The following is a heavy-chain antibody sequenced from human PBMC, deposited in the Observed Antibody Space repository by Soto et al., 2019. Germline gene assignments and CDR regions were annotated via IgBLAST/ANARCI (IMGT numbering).Heavy chain of an antibody. D-gene: IGHD2-8*01. V-gene: IGHV3-74*01. CDR1: GFTFSSYW. J-gene: IGHJ5*02. CDR3: APSYIVLMVYAIRPSAP. CDR2: INSDGSST. Sequence: GGSLRLSCAASGFTFSSYWMHWVRQAPGKGLVWVSRINSDGSSTSYADSVKGRFTISRDNAKNTLYLQMNSLRAEDTAVYYCAPSYIVLMVYAIRPSAPWGQGTQVTVCS.